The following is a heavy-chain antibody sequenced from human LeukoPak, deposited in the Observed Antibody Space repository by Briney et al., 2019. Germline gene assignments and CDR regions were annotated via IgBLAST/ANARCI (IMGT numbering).Heavy chain of an antibody. CDR2: IKQDGSEK. J-gene: IGHJ4*02. V-gene: IGHV3-7*01. CDR1: GFTFSSYW. CDR3: ASDSSGYSSYATSDY. D-gene: IGHD3-22*01. Sequence: GGSLRLSCAASGFTFSSYWMSWVRQAPGKGLEWVANIKQDGSEKYYVDSVKGRFTISRDNAKNSLYLQMNSLRAEDTAVYFCASDSSGYSSYATSDYWGQGTLVTVSS.